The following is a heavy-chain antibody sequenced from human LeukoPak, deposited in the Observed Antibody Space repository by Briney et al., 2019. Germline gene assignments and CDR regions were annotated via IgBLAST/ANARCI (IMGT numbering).Heavy chain of an antibody. CDR2: MNPTSGNT. V-gene: IGHV1-8*01. CDR3: TRMRGYTYGYWYLDL. CDR1: GYTFTSYG. D-gene: IGHD5-18*01. Sequence: ASVKVSCKAAGYTFTSYGINWVRQAPGQGLEWMGWMNPTSGNTGYAQKFQGRVTMTRDASIATAYMELSSLTSEDTALYYCTRMRGYTYGYWYLDLWGRGTPVTVSS. J-gene: IGHJ2*01.